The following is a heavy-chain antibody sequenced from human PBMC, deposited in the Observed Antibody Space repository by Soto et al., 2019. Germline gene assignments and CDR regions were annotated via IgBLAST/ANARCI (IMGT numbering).Heavy chain of an antibody. CDR2: INWNGGST. CDR3: ARVPLLADYFDS. V-gene: IGHV3-20*04. J-gene: IGHJ4*02. Sequence: GGSLRLSCAASGFTFEDHGLSCVRQAPGKGLEWVAGINWNGGSTVYAASVKGRFTISRDNAKNSLFLEVNSLRVEDTALYFCARVPLLADYFDSWGQGTLVTVSS. CDR1: GFTFEDHG.